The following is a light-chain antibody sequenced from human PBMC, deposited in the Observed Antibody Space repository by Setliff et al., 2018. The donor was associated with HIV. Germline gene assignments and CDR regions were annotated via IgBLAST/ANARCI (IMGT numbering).Light chain of an antibody. J-gene: IGLJ1*01. CDR2: DVS. CDR3: TSYTGGNTRV. CDR1: SNDVGGYNY. V-gene: IGLV2-14*03. Sequence: QSVLTQPASVFGSPGQSITISCTGTSNDVGGYNYVAWYQEHPGKAPKLMIYDVSNRPSGVSNRFSGSKSGSTASLTISGLLAEDESDYYCTSYTGGNTRVFGTGTKVTV.